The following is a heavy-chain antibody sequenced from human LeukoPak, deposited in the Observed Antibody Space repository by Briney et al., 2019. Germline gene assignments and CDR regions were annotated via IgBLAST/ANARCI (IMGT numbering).Heavy chain of an antibody. CDR3: ARGYYDMRGFDP. CDR2: INPSGGST. CDR1: GYTFPSYQ. Sequence: ASVKGSCKASGYTFPSYQIHWVRQAPGQGLEWMGVINPSGGSTSYAQKFQGRVTMTRDTSTSTVYMELSSLRSEDTAVYYCARGYYDMRGFDPWGQGTLVTVSS. V-gene: IGHV1-46*01. J-gene: IGHJ5*02. D-gene: IGHD3-22*01.